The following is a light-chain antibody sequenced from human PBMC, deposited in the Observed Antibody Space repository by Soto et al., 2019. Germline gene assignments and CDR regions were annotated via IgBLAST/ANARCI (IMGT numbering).Light chain of an antibody. Sequence: QSVLTQPPSVSAAPGQKVTISCSGSSSNIGGNSVSWYQQLPGTAPKLLIYDDNKRPSGIXDRLSGSKYGKTESMTISGLQAEEEADYYCCSYAGSRTFYVFETGKKVTVL. CDR1: SSNIGGNS. CDR3: CSYAGSRTFYV. J-gene: IGLJ1*01. CDR2: DDN. V-gene: IGLV1-51*01.